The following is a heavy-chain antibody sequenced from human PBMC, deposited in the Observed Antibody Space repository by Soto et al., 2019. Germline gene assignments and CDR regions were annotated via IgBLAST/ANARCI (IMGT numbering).Heavy chain of an antibody. J-gene: IGHJ4*02. Sequence: QVQLVESGGGVVQPGRSLRLSCAASGFTFSSYGMHWVRQAPGKGLEWVAVIWYDGSNKYYADSVKGRFTIPRDNSKNTLYLQMNSLRAEDTAVYYCARGAGAEYYDFWSGEFDSWGQGTLVTVSS. CDR1: GFTFSSYG. CDR2: IWYDGSNK. D-gene: IGHD3-3*01. CDR3: ARGAGAEYYDFWSGEFDS. V-gene: IGHV3-33*01.